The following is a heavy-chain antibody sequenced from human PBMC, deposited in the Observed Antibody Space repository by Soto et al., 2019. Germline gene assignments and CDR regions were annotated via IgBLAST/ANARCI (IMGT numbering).Heavy chain of an antibody. CDR2: INHSGST. Sequence: SETLYLTCAVYGGSFSGYYWSWIRQPPGKGLEWIGEINHSGSTNYNPSLKSRVTISEDTSKNQFSLKLSSVTAADTAVYYCARVGGIAAADYWGQGTLVTVSS. V-gene: IGHV4-34*01. CDR1: GGSFSGYY. J-gene: IGHJ4*02. CDR3: ARVGGIAAADY. D-gene: IGHD6-13*01.